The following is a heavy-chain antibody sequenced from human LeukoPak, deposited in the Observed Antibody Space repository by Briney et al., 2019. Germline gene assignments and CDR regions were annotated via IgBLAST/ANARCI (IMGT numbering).Heavy chain of an antibody. CDR1: GGSFSGYY. Sequence: KPSETLSLTCAVYGGSFSGYYWSWIRQPPGKGLEWIGEINHNGSANYNPSLKSRVTISVDTSKNQFSLKLSSVTAADTAVYYCARGSSTSLDYWGQGTLVTVSS. J-gene: IGHJ4*02. V-gene: IGHV4-34*01. CDR2: INHNGSA. D-gene: IGHD2-2*01. CDR3: ARGSSTSLDY.